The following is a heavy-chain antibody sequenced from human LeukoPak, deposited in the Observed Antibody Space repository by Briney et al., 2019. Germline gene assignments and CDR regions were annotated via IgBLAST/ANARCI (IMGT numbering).Heavy chain of an antibody. J-gene: IGHJ4*02. CDR1: GYTFTSYG. Sequence: ASVKVSCKASGYTFTSYGISWVRQAPGQGLEWMGWISAYNGNTNYAQKFQGRVTMTRDMSTSTVYMELSSLRSEDTAVYYCARDSGSGWYGDFDYWGQGTLVTVSS. D-gene: IGHD6-19*01. CDR2: ISAYNGNT. CDR3: ARDSGSGWYGDFDY. V-gene: IGHV1-18*01.